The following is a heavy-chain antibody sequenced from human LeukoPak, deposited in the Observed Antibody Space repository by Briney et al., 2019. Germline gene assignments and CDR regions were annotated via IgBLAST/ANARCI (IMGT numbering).Heavy chain of an antibody. D-gene: IGHD3-22*01. J-gene: IGHJ4*02. Sequence: GGSLRLSCAAPGFTFSSYTLNWVRQAPGKGLEWVSSISSSSIYIYYADSVKGRFTISRDNAKKSLYLQMNSLRAEDTAVYYCARDLVYYDSSGADYWGQGTLVTVSS. CDR2: ISSSSIYI. CDR3: ARDLVYYDSSGADY. V-gene: IGHV3-21*01. CDR1: GFTFSSYT.